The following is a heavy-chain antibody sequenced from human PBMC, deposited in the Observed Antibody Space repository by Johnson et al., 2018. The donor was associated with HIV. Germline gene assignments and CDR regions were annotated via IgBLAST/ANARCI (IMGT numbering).Heavy chain of an antibody. Sequence: QMLLVESGGGVVQPGRSLRLSCAASGFTFSSYAMHWVRQAPGKGLEWVAVISYDGSNKYYADSVKGRLTISRDNSKNTLYLQMSSLRAEDTAVYYCARPLLLWFGETYDAFDIWGQGTMVTVSS. CDR3: ARPLLLWFGETYDAFDI. CDR2: ISYDGSNK. V-gene: IGHV3-30-3*01. D-gene: IGHD3-10*01. CDR1: GFTFSSYA. J-gene: IGHJ3*02.